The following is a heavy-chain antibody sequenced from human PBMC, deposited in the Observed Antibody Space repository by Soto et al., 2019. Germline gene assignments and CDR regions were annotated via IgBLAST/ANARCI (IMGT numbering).Heavy chain of an antibody. J-gene: IGHJ4*02. Sequence: QVQLVESGGGVVQPGRSLRLSCAASGFTFSSYVMHWVRQAPGKGLEWVALISYDGSNKYYADSVKGRFTISRDNSTNTLYLQMNSLRAEDTAVYYCAKNSGYSYGFPTDCWVQGTLVTVSS. CDR2: ISYDGSNK. V-gene: IGHV3-30*18. D-gene: IGHD5-18*01. CDR1: GFTFSSYV. CDR3: AKNSGYSYGFPTDC.